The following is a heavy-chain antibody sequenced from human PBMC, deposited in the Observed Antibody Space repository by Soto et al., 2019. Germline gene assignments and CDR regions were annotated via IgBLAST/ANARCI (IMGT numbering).Heavy chain of an antibody. CDR3: ARWIQQRSRYGMDV. CDR2: INHSGST. J-gene: IGHJ6*02. Sequence: QVQLQQWGAGLLKPSETLSLTCAVYGGSFSGYYWSWIRQPPGKGLEWIGEINHSGSTNYNPSLKSRVTISVDTSKNQFSLKLSSVTAADTAVYYCARWIQQRSRYGMDVWGQGTTVTVSS. D-gene: IGHD5-18*01. V-gene: IGHV4-34*01. CDR1: GGSFSGYY.